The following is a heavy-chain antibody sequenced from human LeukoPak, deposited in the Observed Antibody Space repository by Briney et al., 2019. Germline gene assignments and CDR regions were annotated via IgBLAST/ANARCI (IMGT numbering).Heavy chain of an antibody. J-gene: IGHJ3*02. D-gene: IGHD3-3*01. CDR1: GFTFSSYW. Sequence: GGSLRLSCAASGFTFSSYWMSWVRQAPGKGLEWVANIKQDGSEKYYVDSVKGRFTISRDNAKNSLYLQMNSLRAEDTAVYYCARDYDFWSGYQMTWNAFDIWGQGTMVTVSS. V-gene: IGHV3-7*01. CDR2: IKQDGSEK. CDR3: ARDYDFWSGYQMTWNAFDI.